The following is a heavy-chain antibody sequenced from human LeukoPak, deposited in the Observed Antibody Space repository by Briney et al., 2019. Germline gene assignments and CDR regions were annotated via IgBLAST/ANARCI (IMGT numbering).Heavy chain of an antibody. CDR1: GFTVSSNS. V-gene: IGHV3-53*01. CDR3: AIGGSRIVVVPTYYFDY. J-gene: IGHJ4*02. CDR2: IYSGDRT. D-gene: IGHD3-22*01. Sequence: GGSLRLSCAVSGFTVSSNSMSWVRQAPGKGLEWVSVIYSGDRTYYADSVKGRFAISRDNSKNTLYLRMNSLRAEDTAVYYCAIGGSRIVVVPTYYFDYWGQGTLVTVSS.